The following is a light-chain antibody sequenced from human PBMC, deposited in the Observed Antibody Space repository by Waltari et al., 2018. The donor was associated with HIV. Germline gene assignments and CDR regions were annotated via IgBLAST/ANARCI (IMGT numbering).Light chain of an antibody. CDR3: AAWDDSLSAWV. V-gene: IGLV1-47*01. J-gene: IGLJ3*02. CDR2: RHN. Sequence: QSVLTQPPSASGTPGQRVTISCSGSSSTIGRNYMYSYQQFPGTAPKLLIYRHNQRPSGVPDRFSGSKSGTSASLAISGLRSEDEADYYCAAWDDSLSAWVFGGGTKLTVL. CDR1: SSTIGRNY.